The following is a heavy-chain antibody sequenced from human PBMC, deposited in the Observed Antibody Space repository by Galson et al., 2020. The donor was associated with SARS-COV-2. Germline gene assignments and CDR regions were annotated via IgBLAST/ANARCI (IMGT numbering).Heavy chain of an antibody. CDR2: IFYSGFT. CDR1: GVSVSSDESY. J-gene: IGHJ4*02. V-gene: IGHV4-30-4*03. D-gene: IGHD1-26*01. Sequence: SETLSLTCTVTGVSVSSDESYWSWIRQHPEKGLEWIGYIFYSGFTYYSPSFKSRLTMSLDTSNNQFSLKLNAVTAADTAIYYCANGLGGDYWGPGTSVTVSS. CDR3: ANGLGGDY.